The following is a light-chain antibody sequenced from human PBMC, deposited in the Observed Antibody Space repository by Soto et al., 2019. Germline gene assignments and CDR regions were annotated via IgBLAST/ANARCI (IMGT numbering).Light chain of an antibody. V-gene: IGKV1-39*01. Sequence: IQMTQSPSSLSASVGDRVTITCLASQTISTYLNWYQQKPGKAPRLLIYDASSLLSGVPSRFSGSGSGTDFTLTIASLQPEDFSTYYCQQSDSTPYTFGQGTKVDI. CDR3: QQSDSTPYT. J-gene: IGKJ2*01. CDR2: DAS. CDR1: QTISTY.